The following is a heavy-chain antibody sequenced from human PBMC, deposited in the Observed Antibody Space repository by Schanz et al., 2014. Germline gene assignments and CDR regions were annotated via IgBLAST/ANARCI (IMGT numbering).Heavy chain of an antibody. CDR3: AKEITVIVVVLDAFDI. J-gene: IGHJ3*02. V-gene: IGHV3-23*04. D-gene: IGHD3-22*01. CDR2: ISGSGGST. CDR1: GFTFSNYA. Sequence: EVQLVESGGCLVQPWGSLRLSCAASGFTFSNYAMEWVRQAPGKGLEWVSAISGSGGSTYYADSVNGRFTISRDNSKNTMYLQMNSLRDEDTAVYYCAKEITVIVVVLDAFDIWGQGTMVTVSS.